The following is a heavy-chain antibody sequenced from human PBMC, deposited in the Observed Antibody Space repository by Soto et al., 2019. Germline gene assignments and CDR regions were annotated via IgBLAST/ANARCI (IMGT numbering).Heavy chain of an antibody. V-gene: IGHV4-59*01. CDR2: IYYTGST. CDR1: GGPLSSFY. CDR3: AVTRGGAHPHDI. J-gene: IGHJ3*02. D-gene: IGHD2-21*02. Sequence: PSETLSLTCNSSGGPLSSFYYSWIRQAPGKGLEWIGYIYYTGSTNYNPSLKSRVTMSVDTSKNQFSLRLTSVTAADTAVYFCAVTRGGAHPHDIWGQGTMVT.